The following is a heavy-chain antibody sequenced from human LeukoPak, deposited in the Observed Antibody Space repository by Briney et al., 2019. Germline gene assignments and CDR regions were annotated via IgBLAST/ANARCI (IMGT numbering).Heavy chain of an antibody. CDR2: INQDGSEK. D-gene: IGHD3-10*01. CDR3: ARVGGRGNYYGSGSYHYFDY. Sequence: GGSLRLSCAASGFTFSSYWMSWVRQAPGKGLEWVANINQDGSEKYYVDSVKGRFTISRDNAKNSLYLQMNSPRAEDTAVYYCARVGGRGNYYGSGSYHYFDYWGQGTLVTVSS. CDR1: GFTFSSYW. J-gene: IGHJ4*02. V-gene: IGHV3-7*01.